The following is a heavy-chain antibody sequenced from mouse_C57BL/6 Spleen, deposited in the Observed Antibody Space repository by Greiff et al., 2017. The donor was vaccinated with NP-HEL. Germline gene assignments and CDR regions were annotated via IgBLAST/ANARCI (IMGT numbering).Heavy chain of an antibody. Sequence: EVKLQESGGGLVQPGGSLSLSCAASGFTFTDYYMSWVRQPPGKALEWLGFIRNKANGYTTEYSASVKGRFTISRDNSQGILYLQMHALRAEDSATYYCARYDPPRQLRLRDYYAMDYWGQGTSVTVSS. CDR3: ARYDPPRQLRLRDYYAMDY. V-gene: IGHV7-3*01. CDR1: GFTFTDYY. CDR2: IRNKANGYTT. D-gene: IGHD3-2*02. J-gene: IGHJ4*01.